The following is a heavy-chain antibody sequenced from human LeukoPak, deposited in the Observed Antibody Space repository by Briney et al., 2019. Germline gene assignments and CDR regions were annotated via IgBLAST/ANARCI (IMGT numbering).Heavy chain of an antibody. CDR1: GFTLSGNA. J-gene: IGHJ4*02. Sequence: GGSLRLSCAASGFTLSGNAMSWVRQAPGKGLEWVSSISGSGINTYYADSVKGRFTISIDNSRNTLYLQMNSLRAEDTAIYYCAKSHSSNWYCSAYWGQGTLVTVSS. D-gene: IGHD6-13*01. CDR2: ISGSGINT. V-gene: IGHV3-23*01. CDR3: AKSHSSNWYCSAY.